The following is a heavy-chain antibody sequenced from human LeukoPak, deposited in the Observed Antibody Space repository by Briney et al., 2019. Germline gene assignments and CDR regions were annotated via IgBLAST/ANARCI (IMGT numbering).Heavy chain of an antibody. CDR2: INPSGGST. D-gene: IGHD3-22*01. Sequence: ASVKVSCKASGYTFTSYYMHWVRQAPGQGLEWMGIINPSGGSTSYAQKFQGRVTMTRDMSTSTVYMELSSLRPEDTAVYYCARPHYYYDSSGYLDYWGQGTLVTVSS. J-gene: IGHJ4*02. CDR1: GYTFTSYY. CDR3: ARPHYYYDSSGYLDY. V-gene: IGHV1-46*01.